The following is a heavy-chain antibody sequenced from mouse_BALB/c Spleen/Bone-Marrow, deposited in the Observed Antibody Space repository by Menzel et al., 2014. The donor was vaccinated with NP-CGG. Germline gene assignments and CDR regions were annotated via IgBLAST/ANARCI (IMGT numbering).Heavy chain of an antibody. CDR1: GYTFTSYW. Sequence: QVQLKESGAELVKPGASVKLSCKTSGYTFTSYWIQWVKQRPGQGLGWIGEIFPGTVTPYYNEKFKGKATLTIDTSSSTASMQLSSPTSEDSAVYFCARRGYGYLDYWGQGTTLTVSS. CDR3: ARRGYGYLDY. V-gene: IGHV1S132*01. CDR2: IFPGTVTP. J-gene: IGHJ2*01. D-gene: IGHD2-10*02.